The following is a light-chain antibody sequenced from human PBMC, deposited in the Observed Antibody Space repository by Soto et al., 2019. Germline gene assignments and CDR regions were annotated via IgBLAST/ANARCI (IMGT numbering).Light chain of an antibody. J-gene: IGLJ2*01. CDR3: QTWGTGIEGV. Sequence: QLVLTQSPSASASLGASVKLTCTLSSGHSTYAIAWHQQQPEKGPRFLMKLNSDGSHNKGDGIPDRFSSSSSGAERYLTISSLQSEDEADYYCQTWGTGIEGVFGGGTKLTVL. CDR2: LNSDGSH. V-gene: IGLV4-69*01. CDR1: SGHSTYA.